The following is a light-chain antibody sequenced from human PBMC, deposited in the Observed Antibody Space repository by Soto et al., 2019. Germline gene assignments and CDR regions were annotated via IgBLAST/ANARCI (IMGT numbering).Light chain of an antibody. Sequence: EIVLTQSPGTVSLSPGERATLSCRASQSVSSRNLAWYRQKPGQAPSLLIFGASNRATGIPDRFSGSGSGTYLTLNISRLEPEDCAVYYCLRYGDSPPAYTFGHGTKLEIK. CDR2: GAS. CDR1: QSVSSRN. J-gene: IGKJ2*01. CDR3: LRYGDSPPAYT. V-gene: IGKV3-20*01.